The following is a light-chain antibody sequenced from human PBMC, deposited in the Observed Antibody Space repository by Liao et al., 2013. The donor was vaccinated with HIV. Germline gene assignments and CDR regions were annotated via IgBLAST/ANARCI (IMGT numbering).Light chain of an antibody. J-gene: IGLJ3*02. CDR2: QDT. CDR1: NLGDKY. V-gene: IGLV3-1*01. CDR3: QAWVSGIAV. Sequence: SYDLTQPPSVSVSPGQAASITCSGDNLGDKYASWYQQRPGQSPVLVIYQDTKRPSGIPERFSGYNSGNTATLTISGTQAMDEAAYHCQAWVSGIAVFGGGTILTVL.